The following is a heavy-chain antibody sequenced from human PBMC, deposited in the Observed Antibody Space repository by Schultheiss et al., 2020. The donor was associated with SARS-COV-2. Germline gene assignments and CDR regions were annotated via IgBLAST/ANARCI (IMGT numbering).Heavy chain of an antibody. Sequence: GGSLRLSCAASGFTVSSNYMSWVRQAPGKGLDWVSLIYSGGSTYYADSVKGRFTISRDNAKNSLYLQMNSLRAEDTAVYYCARADYGGKEPLWYFDLWGRGTLVTVSS. V-gene: IGHV3-53*01. D-gene: IGHD4-23*01. CDR3: ARADYGGKEPLWYFDL. CDR1: GFTVSSNY. CDR2: IYSGGST. J-gene: IGHJ2*01.